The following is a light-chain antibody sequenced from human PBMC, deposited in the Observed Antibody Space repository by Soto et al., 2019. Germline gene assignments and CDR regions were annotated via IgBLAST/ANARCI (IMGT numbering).Light chain of an antibody. Sequence: DVVMTQSPLSLPVSLGQPASISCRSSQRLLYSDGNTYLNWFQQRPGQSPRRLIYKVSNRDSGVPDRFSGSGSGTDFTLKISRVEAEDAGVYYCMQDTHWPVTFGQGTKVDIK. CDR1: QRLLYSDGNTY. CDR3: MQDTHWPVT. CDR2: KVS. V-gene: IGKV2-30*01. J-gene: IGKJ1*01.